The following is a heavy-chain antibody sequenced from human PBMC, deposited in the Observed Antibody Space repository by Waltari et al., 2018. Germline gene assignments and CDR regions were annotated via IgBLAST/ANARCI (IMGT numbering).Heavy chain of an antibody. CDR2: INNSSSSI. Sequence: EVQMVESGGGLVQPGGSLRLSCAPSGFTFSRYSMNWVRQAPGKGLEWVSYINNSSSSIYYADSVKGRFTISRDNAKNSVYLQMNSLRAEDTAVYYCAGSLGYWGQGTLVTVSS. J-gene: IGHJ1*01. D-gene: IGHD3-16*02. V-gene: IGHV3-48*04. CDR1: GFTFSRYS. CDR3: AGSLGY.